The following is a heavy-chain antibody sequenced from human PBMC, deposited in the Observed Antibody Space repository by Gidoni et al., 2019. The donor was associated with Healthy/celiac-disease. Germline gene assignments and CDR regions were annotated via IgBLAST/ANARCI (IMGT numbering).Heavy chain of an antibody. CDR1: GFTFSSYG. CDR2: IWNDGSNK. V-gene: IGHV3-33*01. J-gene: IGHJ6*02. D-gene: IGHD6-19*01. Sequence: QVQLVESGGGVVQPGRSLRLSCAASGFTFSSYGMHWGRQAPGKGREWVAVIWNDGSNKYYADSVKGRFTISRDNSKNTLYLQMNSLRAEDTAVYYCARDLAVAGPQLGTYYYYGMDVWGQGTTVTVSS. CDR3: ARDLAVAGPQLGTYYYYGMDV.